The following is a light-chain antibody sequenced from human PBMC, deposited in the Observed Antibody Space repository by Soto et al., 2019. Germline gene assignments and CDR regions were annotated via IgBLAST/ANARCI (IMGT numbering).Light chain of an antibody. CDR1: QGISND. J-gene: IGKJ3*01. V-gene: IGKV1-6*01. Sequence: AIQMTQSPSSLSASVGVRATITCRASQGISNDLDWIQQEPGKAPKLLIYAASNLPSGVPARFSGSGSGTDLTLTISSLRPEDFATYYCLQKYFYPFTFGPGTNVDIK. CDR2: AAS. CDR3: LQKYFYPFT.